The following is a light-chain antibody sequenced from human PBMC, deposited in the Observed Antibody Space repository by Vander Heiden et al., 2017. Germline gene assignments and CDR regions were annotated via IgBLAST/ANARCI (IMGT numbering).Light chain of an antibody. CDR1: QSSSSW. CDR2: DAY. CDR3: QQYNSYSLT. V-gene: IGKV1-5*01. J-gene: IGKJ4*01. Sequence: DIQMTQCPSTLSASVGDRVTITRRASQSSSSWLAWYQQKPGKAPKLLIYDAYSLESGVPSRFSGSGSGTKFTLTISSLQPDDFATYYCQQYNSYSLTFGGGTKVEIK.